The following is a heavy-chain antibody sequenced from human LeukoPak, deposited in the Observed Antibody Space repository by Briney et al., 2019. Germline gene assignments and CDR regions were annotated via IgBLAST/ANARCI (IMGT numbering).Heavy chain of an antibody. Sequence: GGSLRLSCAASGFTFSSYAMHWVRQAPGKGLEYVSAISSNGGSTYYANSVKGRFTISRDNSKNTLYLQMGSLRAEDMAVYYCATGGRYYYGSGSYYDYWGQGTLVTVSS. CDR1: GFTFSSYA. CDR2: ISSNGGST. CDR3: ATGGRYYYGSGSYYDY. V-gene: IGHV3-64*01. J-gene: IGHJ4*02. D-gene: IGHD3-10*01.